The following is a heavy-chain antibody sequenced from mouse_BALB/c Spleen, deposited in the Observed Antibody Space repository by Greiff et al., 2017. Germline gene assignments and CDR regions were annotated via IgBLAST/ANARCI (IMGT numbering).Heavy chain of an antibody. D-gene: IGHD2-10*01. V-gene: IGHV5-17*02. CDR3: ARKAYYGNYVVGMDY. J-gene: IGHJ4*01. CDR1: GFTFSSFG. Sequence: EVMLVESGGGLVQPGGSRKLSCAASGFTFSSFGMHWVRQAPEKGLEWVAYISSGSSTIYYADTVKGRFTISRDNPKNTLFLQMTSLRSEDTAMYYCARKAYYGNYVVGMDYWGQGTSVTVSS. CDR2: ISSGSSTI.